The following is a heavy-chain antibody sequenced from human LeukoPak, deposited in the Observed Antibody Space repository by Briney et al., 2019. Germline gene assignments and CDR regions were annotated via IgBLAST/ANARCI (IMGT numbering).Heavy chain of an antibody. Sequence: SETLSLTCAVPGGSSTSYYWSWIRQPPGKGLEWIAYIYFSGSANYNPSLKSRVIISIDTSTNQFSLKLSSVTAADTALYFCARHIYGDSVAFDVWGQGTMVTVSS. J-gene: IGHJ3*01. CDR2: IYFSGSA. CDR3: ARHIYGDSVAFDV. D-gene: IGHD4-17*01. CDR1: GGSSTSYY. V-gene: IGHV4-59*08.